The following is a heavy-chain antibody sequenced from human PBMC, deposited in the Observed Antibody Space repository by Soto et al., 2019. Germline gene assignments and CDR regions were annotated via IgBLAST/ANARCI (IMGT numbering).Heavy chain of an antibody. V-gene: IGHV3-21*01. CDR1: GFTFSSYS. CDR3: ARDLGPGKSGYHYGMDV. CDR2: ISSSSSYI. Sequence: PGGSLRLSCAASGFTFSSYSMNWVRQAPGKGLEWVSSISSSSSYIYYADSVKGRFTTSRDNAKNSLYLQMNSLRAEDTAVYYCARDLGPGKSGYHYGMDVWGQGTTVTVSS. D-gene: IGHD3-22*01. J-gene: IGHJ6*02.